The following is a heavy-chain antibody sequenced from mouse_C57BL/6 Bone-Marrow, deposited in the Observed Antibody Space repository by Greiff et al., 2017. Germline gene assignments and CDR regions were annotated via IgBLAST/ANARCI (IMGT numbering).Heavy chain of an antibody. V-gene: IGHV1-76*01. CDR1: GYTFTDYY. J-gene: IGHJ3*01. CDR3: ARTPYSSSPWFSD. CDR2: IYPGSGNT. Sequence: VQLQQSGAELVRPGASVKLSCKASGYTFTDYYINWVKQRPGQGLEWIARIYPGSGNTYYNGKFKGKATLTAEKSSSTAYMQLSSLTSEDSAVYFCARTPYSSSPWFSDWGQGTLVTVSA. D-gene: IGHD1-1*01.